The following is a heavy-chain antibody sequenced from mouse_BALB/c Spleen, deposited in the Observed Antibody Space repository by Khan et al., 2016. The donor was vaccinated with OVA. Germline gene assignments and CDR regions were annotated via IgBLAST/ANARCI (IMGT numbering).Heavy chain of an antibody. V-gene: IGHV3-2*02. CDR1: GYSITSDYA. CDR2: ISYSGNT. Sequence: EVQLQESGPGLVKPSQSLSLTCTVTGYSITSDYAWNWIRQFPGNKLEWMGFISYSGNTKYNPSLKSRISVTRDTSKNQFFMQLNSVTTEDTAAYYCARVYGGDFDYWGPGTTLTVSS. CDR3: ARVYGGDFDY. D-gene: IGHD2-10*02. J-gene: IGHJ2*01.